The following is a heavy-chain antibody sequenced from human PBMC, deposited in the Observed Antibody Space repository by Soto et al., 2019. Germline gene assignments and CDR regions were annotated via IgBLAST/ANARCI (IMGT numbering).Heavy chain of an antibody. V-gene: IGHV3-64D*06. CDR3: VKDRYIDY. CDR2: ISSNGGST. J-gene: IGHJ4*02. CDR1: GLTISSYA. Sequence: HPGGSLRLSCSVSGLTISSYAMHWVRQAPGKGLEYVSSISSNGGSTYYADSVKGRFTISRDNSKNTLNLQMSSLRVEDTAVYYCVKDRYIDYWGQGTLVTVSS.